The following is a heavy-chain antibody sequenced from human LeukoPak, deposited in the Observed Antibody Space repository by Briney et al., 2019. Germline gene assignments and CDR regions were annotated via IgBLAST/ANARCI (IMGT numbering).Heavy chain of an antibody. CDR2: IWYDGSNK. CDR1: GFTFSSYG. D-gene: IGHD5-18*01. V-gene: IGHV3-33*06. CDR3: AKDMGPYSYALDY. J-gene: IGHJ4*02. Sequence: GGSLRLSCAASGFTFSSYGMHWVRQAPGKGLEWVAVIWYDGSNKYYADSVKGGFTISRDNSKNTLYLQMNSLTAEATAVYYCAKDMGPYSYALDYWGQGTLVTVSS.